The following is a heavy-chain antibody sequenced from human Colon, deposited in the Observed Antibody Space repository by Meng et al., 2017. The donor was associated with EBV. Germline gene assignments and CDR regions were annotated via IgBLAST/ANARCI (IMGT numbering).Heavy chain of an antibody. Sequence: GQLVGCGGGLVKPGGSLRLSCAGSGFTFSDYYMNWIRQAPGKGLEWLSYISSSGSTINYADSEKGRFTISRDNAKNSLYLQMNSLRAEDTAVYYCARDLGVAATGTSYFDPWGQGTLVTASS. J-gene: IGHJ5*02. D-gene: IGHD6-13*01. CDR2: ISSSGSTI. CDR1: GFTFSDYY. V-gene: IGHV3-11*01. CDR3: ARDLGVAATGTSYFDP.